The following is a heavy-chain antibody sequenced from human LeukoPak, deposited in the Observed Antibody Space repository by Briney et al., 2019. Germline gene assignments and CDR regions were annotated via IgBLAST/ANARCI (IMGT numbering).Heavy chain of an antibody. Sequence: GGSLRLSCAASGFTFGSYWMYWVRQGPEKGLECISRVNNDGTGTIYADSVKGRFTISRDNAMNTVFLQLNSLRTEDTAVYYCARGGAFHAFDIWGQGTMVTVSS. CDR2: VNNDGTGT. CDR1: GFTFGSYW. CDR3: ARGGAFHAFDI. J-gene: IGHJ3*02. V-gene: IGHV3-74*01.